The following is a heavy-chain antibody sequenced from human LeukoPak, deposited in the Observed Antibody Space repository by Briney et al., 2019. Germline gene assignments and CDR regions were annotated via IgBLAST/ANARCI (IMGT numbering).Heavy chain of an antibody. V-gene: IGHV3-74*01. CDR2: ITNDGSST. Sequence: GGSLRLSCAASGLTFSSHWMHWARQAPGKGLVWVSRITNDGSSTTYADSVKGRFTISRDNAKNMLYLQVNSLRAEDTAVYYCARPDGRDGYTIWGQGTLVTVSS. D-gene: IGHD5-24*01. CDR3: ARPDGRDGYTI. J-gene: IGHJ4*02. CDR1: GLTFSSHW.